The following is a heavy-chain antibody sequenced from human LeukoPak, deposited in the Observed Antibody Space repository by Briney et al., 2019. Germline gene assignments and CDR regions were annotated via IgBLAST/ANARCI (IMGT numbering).Heavy chain of an antibody. J-gene: IGHJ4*02. CDR1: GGSISSYY. D-gene: IGHD1-26*01. CDR3: ARGVGATQDY. Sequence: NPSETLSLXCTVSGGSISSYYWSWIRRPPGKGLEWIGRIYTSGSTNYNPSVKGRVTMSGDTSENQFYLQLSSLTAADTAVYYCARGVGATQDYWGQGTLVTVSS. CDR2: IYTSGST. V-gene: IGHV4-4*07.